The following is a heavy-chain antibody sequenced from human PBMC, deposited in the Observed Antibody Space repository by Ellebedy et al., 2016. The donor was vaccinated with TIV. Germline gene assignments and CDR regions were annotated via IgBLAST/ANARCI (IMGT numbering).Heavy chain of an antibody. V-gene: IGHV3-43*01. J-gene: IGHJ4*02. CDR3: AKGPMGTYYFDY. D-gene: IGHD7-27*01. Sequence: GESLKISCAASGFTFDDYTIHWVRQAPGKGLEWVSLISWDGGSTYYADYVKGRFTISRDNSKHSLYRQMNSLRTEDTALYYCAKGPMGTYYFDYWGQGTLVTVSS. CDR1: GFTFDDYT. CDR2: ISWDGGST.